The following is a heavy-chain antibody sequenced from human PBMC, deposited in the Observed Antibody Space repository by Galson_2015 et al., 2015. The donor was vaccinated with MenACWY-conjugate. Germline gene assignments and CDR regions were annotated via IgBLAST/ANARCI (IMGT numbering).Heavy chain of an antibody. V-gene: IGHV3-23*01. D-gene: IGHD3-22*01. CDR3: AKDLDYDSSGYYYLLDY. CDR2: ISGSGGST. J-gene: IGHJ4*02. Sequence: SLRLSCAASGFTFSSYAMSWVRQAPGKGLEWVSAISGSGGSTYYADSVKGRFTISRDNSKNTLYLQMNSLRAEDTAVYYCAKDLDYDSSGYYYLLDYWGQGTLVTVSS. CDR1: GFTFSSYA.